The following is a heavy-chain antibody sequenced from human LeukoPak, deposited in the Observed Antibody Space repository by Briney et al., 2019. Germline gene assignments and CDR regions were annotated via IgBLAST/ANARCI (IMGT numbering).Heavy chain of an antibody. Sequence: PSETLSLTCTVSGASISSYYWSWIRQPAGKGLEWIGRIYTSGSTNYNPSLKSRVAMSVDTSKNQFSLRLNSVTAADTAVYYCARGTPLRFLEWLYAKDYYYYYMDVWGKGTTVTVSS. CDR1: GASISSYY. CDR3: ARGTPLRFLEWLYAKDYYYYYMDV. V-gene: IGHV4-4*07. J-gene: IGHJ6*03. CDR2: IYTSGST. D-gene: IGHD3-3*01.